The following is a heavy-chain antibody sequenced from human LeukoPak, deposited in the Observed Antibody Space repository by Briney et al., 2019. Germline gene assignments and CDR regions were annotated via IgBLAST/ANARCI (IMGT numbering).Heavy chain of an antibody. CDR1: GGSISSNSDY. CDR3: ARLAWRSGY. CDR2: IYYTGST. D-gene: IGHD3-3*01. V-gene: IGHV4-39*01. Sequence: PSETLSLTCTVSGGSISSNSDYWGWIRQPPGKGLEWIGSIYYTGSTYYNPSLKSRVTISVDTSENQFSLKLNSVTAADTAVYYCARLAWRSGYWGQGTLVTVS. J-gene: IGHJ4*02.